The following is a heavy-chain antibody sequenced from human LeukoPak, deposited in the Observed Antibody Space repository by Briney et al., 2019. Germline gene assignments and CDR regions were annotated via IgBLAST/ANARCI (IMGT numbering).Heavy chain of an antibody. V-gene: IGHV1-69*10. CDR2: IIPLFGIA. CDR1: GGTFSRYA. Sequence: ASVKVSCKASGGTFSRYAFSWVRQAPGQGLEWLGGIIPLFGIANYAQKFRGRVTITADKSTSTAYMELSSLRSEDTAVYYCARGTPENYYYYYMDVWGKGTTVTVSS. J-gene: IGHJ6*03. CDR3: ARGTPENYYYYYMDV.